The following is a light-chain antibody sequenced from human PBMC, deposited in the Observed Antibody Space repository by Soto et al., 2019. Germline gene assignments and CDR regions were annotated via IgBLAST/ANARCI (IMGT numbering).Light chain of an antibody. CDR1: SSDVGVYNY. Sequence: QSALTQPRSLSGSPGQSVTSSCTGTSSDVGVYNYVSWCQQYPGKAPKIMIYDVSKRPSGVPDRFSGSKSDNTASLTISGLQAEDEADYYCCSYAGSYTFVFGIGTKVTVL. CDR2: DVS. J-gene: IGLJ1*01. CDR3: CSYAGSYTFV. V-gene: IGLV2-11*01.